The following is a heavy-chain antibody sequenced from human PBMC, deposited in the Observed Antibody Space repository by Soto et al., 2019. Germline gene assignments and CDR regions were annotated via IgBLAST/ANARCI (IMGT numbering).Heavy chain of an antibody. CDR3: ARERAVATSDYYYGMDV. CDR1: RVAFSKFI. J-gene: IGHJ6*02. V-gene: IGHV1-69*06. D-gene: IGHD5-12*01. CDR2: IIPVFGTA. Sequence: GASVKVSCKASRVAFSKFIVTWVRQAPGLGLEWVGGIIPVFGTANYAQKFPGRVTITADKYTSTAYMELSSLRSEDTAVYYCARERAVATSDYYYGMDVWGQGTTVTVSS.